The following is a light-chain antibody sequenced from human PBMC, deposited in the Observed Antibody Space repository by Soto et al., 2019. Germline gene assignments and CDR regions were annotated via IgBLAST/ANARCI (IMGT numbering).Light chain of an antibody. Sequence: EIVFTQPSCLLFLSPIETSILSCSASQSVTASYLAWYHHKPGQAPRLLIYGASSRATGIPDRFSGSGSGTDFTLTISRLEPEDFAVYYCQQYGSSSWTFGQGTKVDNK. V-gene: IGKV3-20*01. CDR3: QQYGSSSWT. CDR1: QSVTASY. CDR2: GAS. J-gene: IGKJ1*01.